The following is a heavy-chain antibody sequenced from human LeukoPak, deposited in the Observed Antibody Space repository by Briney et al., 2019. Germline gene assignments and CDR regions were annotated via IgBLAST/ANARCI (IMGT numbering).Heavy chain of an antibody. D-gene: IGHD2-15*01. V-gene: IGHV1-24*01. CDR1: GYTLTELS. CDR3: ATGQLGVVVAATQY. J-gene: IGHJ4*02. Sequence: ASVKVSCKVSGYTLTELSMHWVRQAPGKGLEWMGGFDPEDGETIYAQKFQGRVTMTEDTSTDTAYMELSSLRSEDTAVYYCATGQLGVVVAATQYWGEGTLVTVSS. CDR2: FDPEDGET.